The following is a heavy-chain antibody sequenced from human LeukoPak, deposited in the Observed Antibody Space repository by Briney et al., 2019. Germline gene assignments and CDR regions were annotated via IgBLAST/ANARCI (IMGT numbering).Heavy chain of an antibody. Sequence: SETLSLTCAVYGGSFSGYYWSWIRQPPGKGLEWIGEINHSGSTNYNPSLKSRVTISVDTSKNQFSLKLSSVTAADTAVYYCARCPGASIFDYWGQGTLVTVSS. V-gene: IGHV4-34*01. J-gene: IGHJ4*02. D-gene: IGHD1-14*01. CDR2: INHSGST. CDR3: ARCPGASIFDY. CDR1: GGSFSGYY.